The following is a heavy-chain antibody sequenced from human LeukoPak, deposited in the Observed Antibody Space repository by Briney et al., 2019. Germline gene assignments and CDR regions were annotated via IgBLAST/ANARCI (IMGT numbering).Heavy chain of an antibody. CDR1: GCTFSTYA. V-gene: IGHV1-69*05. D-gene: IGHD1-26*01. J-gene: IGHJ4*02. CDR3: ARERGAGHTDLDH. Sequence: SVKVSCKASGCTFSTYAVSWVRQAPGQGLEWMGGIIPIFGKANYAQNFQGRVTITTDESTSTAYMELSSLRSEDTAVYYCARERGAGHTDLDHWGQGTM. CDR2: IIPIFGKA.